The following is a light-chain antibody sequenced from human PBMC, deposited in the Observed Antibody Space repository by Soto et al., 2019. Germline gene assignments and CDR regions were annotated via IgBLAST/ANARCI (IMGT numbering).Light chain of an antibody. J-gene: IGKJ1*01. V-gene: IGKV1-39*01. Sequence: DIQMTQSPSSLSPSVGDRVTITCRASQDISTYLNWYQQKPGKAPKLLIYAASSLQSGVPSRFSGSGSETDFTLTVSSLQPEDFATYSCQQNYRITWTFGQGTKVEIK. CDR3: QQNYRITWT. CDR2: AAS. CDR1: QDISTY.